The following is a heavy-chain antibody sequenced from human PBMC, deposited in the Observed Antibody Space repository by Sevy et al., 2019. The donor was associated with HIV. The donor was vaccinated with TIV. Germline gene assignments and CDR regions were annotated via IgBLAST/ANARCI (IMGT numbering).Heavy chain of an antibody. CDR1: RFTFTGSY. J-gene: IGHJ4*02. Sequence: ASVKVSCKASRFTFTGSYFHWVRQAPGQGLEWMGQMNPNSGGTKNAEKFQGRVTMTRDTSITTAYMELSSLTSDDTAVYYCTRQSSDILKEPTPFDYWGQVTLVTGSS. V-gene: IGHV1-2*06. CDR2: MNPNSGGT. CDR3: TRQSSDILKEPTPFDY. D-gene: IGHD3-9*01.